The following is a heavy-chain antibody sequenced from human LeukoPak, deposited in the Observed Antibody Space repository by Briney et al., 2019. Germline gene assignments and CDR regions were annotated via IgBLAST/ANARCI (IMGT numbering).Heavy chain of an antibody. J-gene: IGHJ6*03. CDR3: AREHSGYDFPGRDYYYMDV. Sequence: PGGSLRLSCAASGFTFSSYEMNWVRQAPGKGLEWVSDISSSGNSIYYADSVKGRFTISRDNAKNSLYLQMNSLRAEDTAVYYCAREHSGYDFPGRDYYYMDVWGKGTTVTVSS. V-gene: IGHV3-48*03. D-gene: IGHD5-12*01. CDR1: GFTFSSYE. CDR2: ISSSGNSI.